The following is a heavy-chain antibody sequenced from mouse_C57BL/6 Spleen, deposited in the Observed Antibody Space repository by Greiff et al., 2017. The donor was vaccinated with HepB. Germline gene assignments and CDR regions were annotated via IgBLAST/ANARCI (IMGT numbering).Heavy chain of an antibody. Sequence: VQLQQSGAELVRPGASVKLSCKASGYTFTDYYINWVKQRPGQGLEWIARIYPGSGNTYYNEKFKGKATLTAEKSSSTAYMQLSSLTSEDSAVYFCARGGNSDFDYWGQGTTLTVSS. CDR2: IYPGSGNT. D-gene: IGHD2-1*01. V-gene: IGHV1-76*01. CDR1: GYTFTDYY. J-gene: IGHJ2*01. CDR3: ARGGNSDFDY.